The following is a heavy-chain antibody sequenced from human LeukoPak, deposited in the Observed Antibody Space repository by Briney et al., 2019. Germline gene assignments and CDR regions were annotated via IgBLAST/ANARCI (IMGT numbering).Heavy chain of an antibody. J-gene: IGHJ4*02. CDR3: ARDGDNAFDF. CDR2: IDRSSGST. V-gene: IGHV1-46*01. CDR1: GYTFTDYY. Sequence: ASVKVSCKASGYTFTDYYIHWVRQAPGQGPEWMGIIDRSSGSTTYAQKFQGRVTMTRDTSAGTVYMELNSLRSEDTAMYYCARDGDNAFDFWGQGTLVTVSS. D-gene: IGHD3-10*01.